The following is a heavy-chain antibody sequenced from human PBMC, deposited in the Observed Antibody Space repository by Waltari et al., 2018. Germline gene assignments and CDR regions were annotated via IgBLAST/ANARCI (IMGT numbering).Heavy chain of an antibody. D-gene: IGHD6-19*01. CDR2: IHHSGST. Sequence: QVQLKESGPGLVKPSGTLSLTCSVSGGSFSSSDWWSWVRQPPAKGLEWIGEIHHSGSTNHNPSLKSRVSMSVVKSKNQFSLKMNSVTAAHTAVYYCARGFDGWPFDYWGQGMLVLVSS. V-gene: IGHV4-4*02. CDR1: GGSFSSSDW. CDR3: ARGFDGWPFDY. J-gene: IGHJ4*02.